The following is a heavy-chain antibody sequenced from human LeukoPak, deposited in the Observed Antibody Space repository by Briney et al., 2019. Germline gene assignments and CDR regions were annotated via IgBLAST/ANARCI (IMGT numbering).Heavy chain of an antibody. CDR3: ARAPAGVGDYHSDC. Sequence: GGSLRLSCAASGFTVSSNYMSWVRQAPGKGLEWVSDIYSGGSTYYSDSVKGRFTISRDNSKNTLYLQMNSLGAEDTAVYYWARAPAGVGDYHSDCWGQGTLVTVSS. D-gene: IGHD4-17*01. J-gene: IGHJ4*02. V-gene: IGHV3-66*01. CDR1: GFTVSSNY. CDR2: IYSGGST.